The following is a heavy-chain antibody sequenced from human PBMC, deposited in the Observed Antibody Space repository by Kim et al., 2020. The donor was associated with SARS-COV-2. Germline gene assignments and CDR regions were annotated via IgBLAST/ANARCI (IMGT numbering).Heavy chain of an antibody. CDR3: ARLDYYYYGMDV. Sequence: GGSLRLSCAASGFTFSDYYMSWIRQAPGKGLEWVSYISSSSSYTNYADSVKGRFTISRDNAKNSLYLQMNSLRAEDTAVYYCARLDYYYYGMDVWGQGITVTVSS. J-gene: IGHJ6*02. V-gene: IGHV3-11*06. CDR2: ISSSSSYT. CDR1: GFTFSDYY.